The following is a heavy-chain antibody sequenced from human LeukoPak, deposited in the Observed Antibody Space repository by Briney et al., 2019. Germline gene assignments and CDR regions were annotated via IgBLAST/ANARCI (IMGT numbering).Heavy chain of an antibody. CDR3: ARGGIAARPYYFDY. CDR1: GFTFSSYG. J-gene: IGHJ4*02. Sequence: GRFLRLSCAASGFTFSSYGMHWVRQAPGKGLEGVAVIWYDGSNKYYADSVKGRFTISGDNSKNTLYLQMNSLRAEDTAVYYCARGGIAARPYYFDYWGQGTLVTVSS. V-gene: IGHV3-33*01. CDR2: IWYDGSNK. D-gene: IGHD6-6*01.